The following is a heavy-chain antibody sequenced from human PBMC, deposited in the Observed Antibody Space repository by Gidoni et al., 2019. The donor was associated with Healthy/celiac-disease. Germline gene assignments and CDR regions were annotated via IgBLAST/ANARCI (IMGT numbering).Heavy chain of an antibody. Sequence: EVQLVESGGGLVQPGGSLRLSCAASGFTFSSYEMNWVRQPPGKGLEWVSYISSSGSTIYYADSVKGRFTISRDNAKNSLYLQMNSLRAEDTAVYYCAREADGYKSGYYYYGMDVWGQGTTVTVSS. CDR3: AREADGYKSGYYYYGMDV. CDR2: ISSSGSTI. J-gene: IGHJ6*02. D-gene: IGHD5-12*01. CDR1: GFTFSSYE. V-gene: IGHV3-48*03.